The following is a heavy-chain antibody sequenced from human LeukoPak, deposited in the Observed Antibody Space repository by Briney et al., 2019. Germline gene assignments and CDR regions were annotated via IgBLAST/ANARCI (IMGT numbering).Heavy chain of an antibody. Sequence: PSETLSLTCTVSGGSISSSSYYWGWIRQPPGKGLEWIGSIYYSGSTYYNPSLKSRVTISVDTSKNQFSLKLSSVTAADTAVYYCAREFIAAAGEFDYWGQGTLVTVSS. V-gene: IGHV4-39*07. CDR1: GGSISSSSYY. CDR3: AREFIAAAGEFDY. CDR2: IYYSGST. J-gene: IGHJ4*02. D-gene: IGHD6-13*01.